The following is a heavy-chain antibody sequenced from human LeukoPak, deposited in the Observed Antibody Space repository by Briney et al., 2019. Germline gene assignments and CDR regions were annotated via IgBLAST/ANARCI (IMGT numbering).Heavy chain of an antibody. CDR1: GFTFSSYA. V-gene: IGHV3-23*01. J-gene: IGHJ4*02. D-gene: IGHD6-13*01. CDR2: ISGSGGST. CDR3: GGSWSGDYYFDY. Sequence: GASLRLSCAASGFTFSSYAMSWVRQAPGKGLEWVSAISGSGGSTYYADSVKGRFTISRDNSKNTLYLQMNSLRAEDTAVYYCGGSWSGDYYFDYWGQGTLVTVSS.